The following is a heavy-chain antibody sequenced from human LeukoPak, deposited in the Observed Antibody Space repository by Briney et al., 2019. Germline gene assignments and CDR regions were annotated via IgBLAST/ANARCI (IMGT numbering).Heavy chain of an antibody. CDR3: ARDRGGRKQWLVRVDAFDI. CDR2: IYYSGST. D-gene: IGHD6-19*01. V-gene: IGHV4-39*07. Sequence: SETLSLTCTVSGGSISSSSYYWGWIRQPPGKGLEWIGSIYYSGSTYYNPSLKSRVTISVDTSKNQFSLKLSSVTAADTAVYYCARDRGGRKQWLVRVDAFDIWGQGTMVTVSS. CDR1: GGSISSSSYY. J-gene: IGHJ3*02.